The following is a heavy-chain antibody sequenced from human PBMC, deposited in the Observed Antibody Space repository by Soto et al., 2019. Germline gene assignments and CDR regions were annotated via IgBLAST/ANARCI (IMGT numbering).Heavy chain of an antibody. Sequence: SETLSLTCTVSGGSVSSGSYYWSWIRQPPGKGLEWIGYIYYSGSTNYNPSLKSRVTISVDTSKNQFSLKLSSVTAADTAVYYCARLDYGDLGNFDYWGQGTLVTVSS. V-gene: IGHV4-61*01. CDR1: GGSVSSGSYY. CDR2: IYYSGST. J-gene: IGHJ4*02. D-gene: IGHD4-17*01. CDR3: ARLDYGDLGNFDY.